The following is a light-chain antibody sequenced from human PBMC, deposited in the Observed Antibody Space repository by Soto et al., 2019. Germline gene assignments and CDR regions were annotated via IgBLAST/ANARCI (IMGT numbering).Light chain of an antibody. V-gene: IGKV3-15*01. CDR2: GAS. Sequence: EIVMTQSPSTLSVSPGDRATLSCRASQSVSSNLAWYQQKPGQAPRLLIYGASTRATGIPARFSGSGSGTEFTLTISSLQSEDFAVYSCQQYNNWPPPLTFGGGTKVEIK. J-gene: IGKJ4*01. CDR3: QQYNNWPPPLT. CDR1: QSVSSN.